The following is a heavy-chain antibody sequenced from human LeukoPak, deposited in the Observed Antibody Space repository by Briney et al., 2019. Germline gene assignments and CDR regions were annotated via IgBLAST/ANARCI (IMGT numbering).Heavy chain of an antibody. V-gene: IGHV4-30-4*08. CDR2: IHHSGNT. CDR3: AKDGGYSRSPRVGY. Sequence: PSQTMSLTCAVSGGSISSDYYYWSWIRQPPGKALEWLGYIHHSGNTYYNPSLKSRLIISVDTSKNQFSLKLSSVTAADTAVYYCAKDGGYSRSPRVGYWGQGTLVTVSS. D-gene: IGHD6-13*01. J-gene: IGHJ4*02. CDR1: GGSISSDYYY.